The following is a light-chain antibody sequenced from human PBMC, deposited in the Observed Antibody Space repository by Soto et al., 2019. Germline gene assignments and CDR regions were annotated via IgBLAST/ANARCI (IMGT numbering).Light chain of an antibody. CDR2: LGS. Sequence: EIVLTQSPLSLPVTPGEPASISCRSSQSLLHSNGYNYLDWYLQKPGQSPQLLIYLGSNRASGVPDRFSGSGSGTDVTLKNSRVEADDVWVYYGREALQTPGTFGQGTKVDI. J-gene: IGKJ1*01. CDR3: REALQTPGT. V-gene: IGKV2-28*01. CDR1: QSLLHSNGYNY.